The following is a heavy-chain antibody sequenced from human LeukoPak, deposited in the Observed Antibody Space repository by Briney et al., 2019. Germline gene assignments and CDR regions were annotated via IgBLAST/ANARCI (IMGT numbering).Heavy chain of an antibody. V-gene: IGHV3-23*01. J-gene: IGHJ4*02. CDR3: ARGYYDFWSGSYIPYYFDY. CDR2: ISGSGGST. CDR1: GFTFSSYA. Sequence: GGSLRLSCAASGFTFSSYAMSWVRQAPGKGLGWVSAISGSGGSTYYADSVKGRFTISRDNSKNTLYLQMNSLRAEDTAVYYCARGYYDFWSGSYIPYYFDYWGQGTLVTVSS. D-gene: IGHD3-3*01.